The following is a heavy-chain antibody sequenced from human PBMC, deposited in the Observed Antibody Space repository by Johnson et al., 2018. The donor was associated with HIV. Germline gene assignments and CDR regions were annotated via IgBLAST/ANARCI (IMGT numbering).Heavy chain of an antibody. V-gene: IGHV3-7*05. CDR2: IKEDGSER. CDR1: GFTISSNW. D-gene: IGHD1-26*01. J-gene: IGHJ3*02. Sequence: VQLVESGGGLVQPGGSLRLACVASGFTISSNWMNWVRQAPGKGLEWVANIKEDGSERYYVDSVRGRFTISRDNAQNSLFLQMNSLRAGDTAVYYCARPIARGASDIWGQGTMVTVSS. CDR3: ARPIARGASDI.